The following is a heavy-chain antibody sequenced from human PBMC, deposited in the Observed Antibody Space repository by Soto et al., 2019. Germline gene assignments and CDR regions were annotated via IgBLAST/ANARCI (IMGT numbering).Heavy chain of an antibody. Sequence: GGSLRFSCAASGFTFTRYSMNWVRQAPGRGLEWVSSISSTTNYIYYGDSMKGRFTISRDNAKNSLYLEMNSLRAEDTAVYYCARESENLTSNFDYWGQGTLVTVSS. CDR3: ARESENLTSNFDY. J-gene: IGHJ4*02. CDR2: ISSTTNYI. V-gene: IGHV3-21*06. CDR1: GFTFTRYS.